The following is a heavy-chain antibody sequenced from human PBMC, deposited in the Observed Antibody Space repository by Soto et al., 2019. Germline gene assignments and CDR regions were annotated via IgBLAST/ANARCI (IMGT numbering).Heavy chain of an antibody. J-gene: IGHJ4*02. CDR1: GFTFSDYY. CDR3: AKDLNTDLLGGFEF. CDR2: ISGSGSRT. Sequence: GGSLRLSCAGSGFTFSDYYMRWIRQAPGKGLEWISGISGSGSRTYYADSVKGRFTISRDNSERTLSLQMSSLRADDTAVYYCAKDLNTDLLGGFEFGGQGTLVTVSS. V-gene: IGHV3-23*01. D-gene: IGHD2-15*01.